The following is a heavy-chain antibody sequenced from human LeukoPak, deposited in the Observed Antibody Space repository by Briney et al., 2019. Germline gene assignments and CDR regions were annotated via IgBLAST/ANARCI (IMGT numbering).Heavy chain of an antibody. CDR3: ARSRKVDYDAFDI. J-gene: IGHJ3*02. D-gene: IGHD3/OR15-3a*01. CDR2: IYPGDSDT. Sequence: EALXXSWKGSGYSFTSYWIGWVRQMPGKGLEWMGIIYPGDSDTRYSPSFQGQVTISADKSISTAYLQWSSLKASDTAMYYCARSRKVDYDAFDIWGQGTMVTVSS. CDR1: GYSFTSYW. V-gene: IGHV5-51*01.